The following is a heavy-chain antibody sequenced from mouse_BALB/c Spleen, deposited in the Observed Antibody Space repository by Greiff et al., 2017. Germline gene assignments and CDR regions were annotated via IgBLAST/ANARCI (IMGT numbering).Heavy chain of an antibody. CDR3: ARGKYGNYDAMDY. CDR2: ISDGGSYT. J-gene: IGHJ4*01. CDR1: GFTFSDYY. V-gene: IGHV5-4*02. Sequence: EVKLMESGGGLVKPGGSLKLSCAASGFTFSDYYMYWVRQTPEKRLEWVATISDGGSYTYYPDSVKGRFTISRDNAKNNLYLQMSSLKSEDTAMYYCARGKYGNYDAMDYWGQGTSVTVSS. D-gene: IGHD2-10*02.